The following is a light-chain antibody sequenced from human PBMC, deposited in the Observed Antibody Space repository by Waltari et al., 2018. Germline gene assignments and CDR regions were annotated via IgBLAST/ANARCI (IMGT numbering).Light chain of an antibody. CDR3: YSRGRSRNERV. Sequence: SYELTQPPSVSVSPGQTAKITCSGDGLTNKYAYWYQQKAGQGPVLGIYEDNKRPSGIPERSSASTSGTMATLPISGAQVGDEADYYCYSRGRSRNERVFGGGTKLTVL. J-gene: IGLJ3*02. V-gene: IGLV3-10*01. CDR2: EDN. CDR1: GLTNKY.